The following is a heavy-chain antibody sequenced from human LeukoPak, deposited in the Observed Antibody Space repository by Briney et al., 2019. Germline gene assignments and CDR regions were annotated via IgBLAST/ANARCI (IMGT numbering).Heavy chain of an antibody. CDR1: EFTFSSYA. Sequence: GGSLRLSCAASEFTFSSYAMTWVRQAPGKGLEWVSAISDSGGSTYYADSVKGRFTISRDNSKNTLYLQMNSLRAEDTAVYYCAKDLVLAVTTFDYWGQGTLVTVSS. CDR3: AKDLVLAVTTFDY. J-gene: IGHJ4*02. V-gene: IGHV3-23*01. D-gene: IGHD4-11*01. CDR2: ISDSGGST.